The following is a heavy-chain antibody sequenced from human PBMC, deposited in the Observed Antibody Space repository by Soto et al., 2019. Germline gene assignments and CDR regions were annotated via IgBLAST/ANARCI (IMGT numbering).Heavy chain of an antibody. CDR3: ARASASSKLRGVVIN. CDR2: IYHSGNT. V-gene: IGHV4-4*02. Sequence: QVQLQESGPGLVKPSGTLSLTCALSGASIITDNWWSWVRQPPGKEMEWIGEIYHSGNTNFNPPAKSRVTISVDTSKNQFSLTVSSVTAADTAIYYCARASASSKLRGVVINWGQGTLVTVSS. CDR1: GASIITDNW. J-gene: IGHJ4*02. D-gene: IGHD3-10*01.